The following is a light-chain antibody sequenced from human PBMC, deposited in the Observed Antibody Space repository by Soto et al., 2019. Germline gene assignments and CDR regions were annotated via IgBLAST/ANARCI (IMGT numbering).Light chain of an antibody. CDR1: QSISSW. V-gene: IGKV1-5*03. J-gene: IGKJ2*01. CDR2: KAS. Sequence: DIQMTQSPSTLSASVGDRVTITCRASQSISSWLAWYQQKPGKAPKLLIYKASSLETGVPSRFSGTGSGTEFTLTISSLQPDDFATYYCQQYNSYPYTFGQGTKLEIK. CDR3: QQYNSYPYT.